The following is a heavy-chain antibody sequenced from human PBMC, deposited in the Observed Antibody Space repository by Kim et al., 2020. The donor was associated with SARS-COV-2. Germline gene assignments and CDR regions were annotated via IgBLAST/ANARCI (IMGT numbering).Heavy chain of an antibody. CDR3: ARDIGYYGSGSYYNGRDRY. V-gene: IGHV1-46*01. CDR1: GYTFTSYY. D-gene: IGHD3-10*01. CDR2: INPSGGST. J-gene: IGHJ4*02. Sequence: ASVKVSCKASGYTFTSYYMHWVRQAPGQGLEGMGIINPSGGSTSYAQKFQGRVTMTRDTSTSTVYMELSSLRSEDTAVYYCARDIGYYGSGSYYNGRDRYWGQGTLVTVSS.